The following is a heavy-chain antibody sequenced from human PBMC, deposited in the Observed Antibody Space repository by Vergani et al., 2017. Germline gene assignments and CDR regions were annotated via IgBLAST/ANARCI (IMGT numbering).Heavy chain of an antibody. Sequence: QVQLQESGPGLVKPSETLSLTCAVSGYSINSDFYWGWIRQPPGKGLELIATIYPSGNTYYNPSLNSRLTMSVDTSKNQFSLKLNCMTAADTAVYYCARRPTWELGDFDIWGQGTLVTVSS. CDR2: IYPSGNT. J-gene: IGHJ3*02. CDR1: GYSINSDFY. D-gene: IGHD1-26*01. CDR3: ARRPTWELGDFDI. V-gene: IGHV4-38-2*01.